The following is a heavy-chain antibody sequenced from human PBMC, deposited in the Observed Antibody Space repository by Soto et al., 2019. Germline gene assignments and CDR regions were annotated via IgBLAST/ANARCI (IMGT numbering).Heavy chain of an antibody. Sequence: QVQLQQWGAGLLKPSETLSLTCAVYGGSFSGYYWSWIRQPPGKGLEWIGEINHSRSTNYNPSLKSRVTISVDTSKNQFSLKLSSVTAADTAVYYCARGGYSGYARWGQGTLVTVSS. V-gene: IGHV4-34*01. D-gene: IGHD5-12*01. CDR2: INHSRST. CDR1: GGSFSGYY. J-gene: IGHJ4*02. CDR3: ARGGYSGYAR.